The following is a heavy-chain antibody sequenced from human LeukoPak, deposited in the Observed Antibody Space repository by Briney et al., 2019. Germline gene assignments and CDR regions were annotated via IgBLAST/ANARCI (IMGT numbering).Heavy chain of an antibody. J-gene: IGHJ5*02. CDR2: IIPIFGTA. D-gene: IGHD6-6*01. CDR3: TSDSSDSSSSHPFDP. CDR1: GATFSSYA. V-gene: IGHV1-69*05. Sequence: GASVKVSCKASGATFSSYAISWVRQAPGQGLEWMGGIIPIFGTANYAHKYPGRVTITTDESTTTAYMELSSLRSEDTAVYYCTSDSSDSSSSHPFDPWGQGTLVTVSS.